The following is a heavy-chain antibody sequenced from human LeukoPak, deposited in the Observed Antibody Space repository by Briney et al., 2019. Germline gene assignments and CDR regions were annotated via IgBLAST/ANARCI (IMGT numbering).Heavy chain of an antibody. CDR2: MNPNSGNT. CDR3: ARGQEQWEPASY. CDR1: GYTFTSYD. V-gene: IGHV1-8*03. J-gene: IGHJ4*02. D-gene: IGHD1-26*01. Sequence: APVKVSCKASGYTFTSYDINWVRQATGQGLEWMGWMNPNSGNTGYAQKFQGRVTITRNTSISTAYMELSSLRSEDTAVYYCARGQEQWEPASYWGQGTLVTVSS.